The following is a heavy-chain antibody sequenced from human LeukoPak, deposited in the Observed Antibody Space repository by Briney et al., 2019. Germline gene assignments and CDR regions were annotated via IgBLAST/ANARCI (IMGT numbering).Heavy chain of an antibody. Sequence: PSETLSLTCTVSGGSISSGSYYWSWIRRPAGKGLEWIGRIYTSGSTNYNPSLKSRVTMSVDTSKNQFSLKLSSVTAADTAVYYCASGAVAGTVDYWGQGTLVTVSS. CDR3: ASGAVAGTVDY. J-gene: IGHJ4*02. D-gene: IGHD6-19*01. CDR1: GGSISSGSYY. CDR2: IYTSGST. V-gene: IGHV4-61*02.